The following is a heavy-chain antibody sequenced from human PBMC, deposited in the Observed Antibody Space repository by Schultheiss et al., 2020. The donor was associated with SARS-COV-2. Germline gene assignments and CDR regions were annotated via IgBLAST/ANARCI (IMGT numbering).Heavy chain of an antibody. J-gene: IGHJ4*02. CDR3: AKLRTFWSGYPDY. CDR2: IIPILGIA. V-gene: IGHV1-69*02. CDR1: GYTFTSDH. D-gene: IGHD3-3*01. Sequence: SVKVSCKASGYTFTSDHINWVRQAPGQGLEWMGRIIPILGIANYAQKFQGRVTITADKSTSTAYMELSSLRAEDTAVYYCAKLRTFWSGYPDYWGQGTLVTVSS.